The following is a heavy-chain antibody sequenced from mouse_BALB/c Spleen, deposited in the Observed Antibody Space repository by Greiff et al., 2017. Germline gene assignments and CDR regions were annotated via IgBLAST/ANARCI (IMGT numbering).Heavy chain of an antibody. CDR2: ISYDGSN. CDR1: GYSITSGYY. J-gene: IGHJ2*01. Sequence: EVKLMESGPGLVKPSQSLSLTCSVTGYSITSGYYWNWIRQFPGNKLEWMGYISYDGSNNYNPSLKNRISITRDTSKNQFFLKLNSVTTEDTATYYCARENRPYYFDYWGQGTTLTVSS. D-gene: IGHD2-14*01. CDR3: ARENRPYYFDY. V-gene: IGHV3-6*02.